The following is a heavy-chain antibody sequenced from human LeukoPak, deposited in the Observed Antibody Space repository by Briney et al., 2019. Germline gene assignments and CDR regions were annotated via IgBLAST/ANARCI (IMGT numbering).Heavy chain of an antibody. Sequence: GGSLRLSCAASGFTFSSYAMSWVRRAPGKGLEWVSAISGSGGSTYYADSVKGRFTISRDNSKNTLYLQMNSLRAEDTAVYYCANAPGGDYTDYWGQGTLVTVSS. CDR1: GFTFSSYA. CDR3: ANAPGGDYTDY. V-gene: IGHV3-23*01. D-gene: IGHD4-17*01. CDR2: ISGSGGST. J-gene: IGHJ4*02.